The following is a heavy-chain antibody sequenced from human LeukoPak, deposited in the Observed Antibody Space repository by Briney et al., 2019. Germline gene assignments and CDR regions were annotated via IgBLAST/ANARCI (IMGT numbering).Heavy chain of an antibody. Sequence: SETLSLTCIVPGYSISSGYYWGWIRQPPGKGLEWIGSIYYSGSTYYNPSLKSRVTISVDTSKNQFSLKLSSVTAADTAVYFCARLRLHHYDSSGSSYSFDYWGQGTLAIVSS. V-gene: IGHV4-38-2*02. CDR2: IYYSGST. J-gene: IGHJ4*02. CDR1: GYSISSGYY. D-gene: IGHD3-22*01. CDR3: ARLRLHHYDSSGSSYSFDY.